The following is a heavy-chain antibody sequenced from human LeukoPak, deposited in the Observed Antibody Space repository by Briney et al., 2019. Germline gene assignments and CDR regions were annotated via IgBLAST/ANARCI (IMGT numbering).Heavy chain of an antibody. CDR2: INHSGST. V-gene: IGHV4-34*01. CDR1: GGSFSGYY. Sequence: ETLSLTCAVYGGSFSGYYWSWIRQPPGKGLEWIGEINHSGSTYYNPSLKSRVTISVDTSKNQFSLKLSSVTAADTAVYYCARANWGVERRGQTELMMFWGQGTLVTVSS. CDR3: ARANWGVERRGQTELMMF. J-gene: IGHJ4*02. D-gene: IGHD1-1*01.